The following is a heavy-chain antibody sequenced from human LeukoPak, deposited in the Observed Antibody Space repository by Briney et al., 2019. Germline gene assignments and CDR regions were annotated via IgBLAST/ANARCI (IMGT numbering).Heavy chain of an antibody. V-gene: IGHV3-74*01. CDR2: INSDGSST. CDR3: ARDNPWTTVVTPGWFDP. J-gene: IGHJ5*02. D-gene: IGHD4-23*01. Sequence: GGSLRLSCAASGFTFSSYGMHWVRQAPGKGLVWVSRINSDGSSTSYADSVKGRFTISRDNAKNTLYLQMNSLRAEDTAVYYCARDNPWTTVVTPGWFDPWGQGTLVTVSS. CDR1: GFTFSSYG.